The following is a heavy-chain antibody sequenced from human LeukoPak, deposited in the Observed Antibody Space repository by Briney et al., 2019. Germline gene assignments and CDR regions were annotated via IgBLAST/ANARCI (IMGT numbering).Heavy chain of an antibody. CDR2: ISYIGST. CDR1: DDSFSSHY. CDR3: ERVGGELERRGAFDY. V-gene: IGHV4-59*11. Sequence: SETLSLTCAVSDDSFSSHYWTWIRQPPGKGLEWGAYISYIGSTNYNPSLKSRVTISVDTSKNQFCLKLSSVPAADTAVYYCERVGGELERRGAFDYWGQGTLVTVSS. J-gene: IGHJ4*02. D-gene: IGHD1-1*01.